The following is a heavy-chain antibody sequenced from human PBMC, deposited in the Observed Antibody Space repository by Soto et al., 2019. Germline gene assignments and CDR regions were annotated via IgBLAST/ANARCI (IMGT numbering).Heavy chain of an antibody. CDR2: IGDIDDP. CDR3: ARGPPRVRERTYYYRMDV. V-gene: IGHV3-13*05. D-gene: IGHD3-10*01. CDR1: GFTIRNYD. J-gene: IGHJ6*02. Sequence: EVQLVESGGGLAQPGGSLRLSCAASGFTIRNYDMHWVRQTTGKGLERVSGIGDIDDPYYADSVKGRFTISREIAKNSLYLQMDGLRAGASAVYYWARGPPRVRERTYYYRMDVWGQGTTVTVSS.